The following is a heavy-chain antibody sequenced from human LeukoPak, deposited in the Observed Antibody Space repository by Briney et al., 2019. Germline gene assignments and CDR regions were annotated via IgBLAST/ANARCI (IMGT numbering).Heavy chain of an antibody. D-gene: IGHD2-15*01. Sequence: GESLQISCQGSGYTFTNYWISWVRQLPGKGLEWMGRIDPSDSYTNYSPSFQGHVTISADKSISTAYLQWSSLKASDTAMYYCARLGGSVQLAATPEDGYFDYWGQGTLVTVPS. V-gene: IGHV5-10-1*01. CDR1: GYTFTNYW. J-gene: IGHJ4*02. CDR2: IDPSDSYT. CDR3: ARLGGSVQLAATPEDGYFDY.